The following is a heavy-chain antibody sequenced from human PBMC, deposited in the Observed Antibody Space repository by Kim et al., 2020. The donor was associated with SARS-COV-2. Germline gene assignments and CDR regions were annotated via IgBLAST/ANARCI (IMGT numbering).Heavy chain of an antibody. J-gene: IGHJ3*02. CDR3: AREGSSWNDAFDI. Sequence: YEPKVQDRVTVTRDTSTSTVYMEQSSLRSEDTAVYYCAREGSSWNDAFDIWGQGTMVTVSS. V-gene: IGHV1-46*01. D-gene: IGHD6-13*01.